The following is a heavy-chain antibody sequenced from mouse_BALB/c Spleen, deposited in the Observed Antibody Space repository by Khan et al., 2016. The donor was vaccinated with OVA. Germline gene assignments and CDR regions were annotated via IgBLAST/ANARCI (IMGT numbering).Heavy chain of an antibody. CDR2: IDPANGNT. Sequence: VQLKESGAELMKPGASVKLSCTVSGFNIKDTYMHWVKLRPEQGLEWIGRIDPANGNTKYDPKFQGKAPITADTSPNPAFLQLSSLTSDDTAVYYSAYSVLLYAMDYWGQGTSVTVSS. CDR1: GFNIKDTY. CDR3: AYSVLLYAMDY. J-gene: IGHJ4*01. V-gene: IGHV14-3*02.